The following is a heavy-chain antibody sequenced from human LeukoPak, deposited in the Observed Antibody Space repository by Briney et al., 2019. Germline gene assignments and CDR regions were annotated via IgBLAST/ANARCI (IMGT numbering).Heavy chain of an antibody. V-gene: IGHV3-23*01. CDR1: GFTFSSYA. J-gene: IGHJ6*02. D-gene: IGHD6-19*01. Sequence: SGGSLRLSCAASGFTFSSYAMSWVRQAPGKGLEWVSAISGSGGSTYYADSVKGRFTISRDNSKNTLYLQMNSLRAEDTAVYYSLGSSGWGPKSHGMDVWGQGTTVTVSS. CDR3: LGSSGWGPKSHGMDV. CDR2: ISGSGGST.